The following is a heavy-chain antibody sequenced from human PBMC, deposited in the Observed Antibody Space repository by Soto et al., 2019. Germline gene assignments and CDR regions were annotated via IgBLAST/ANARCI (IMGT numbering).Heavy chain of an antibody. CDR2: MSPNSGNT. CDR3: TRGPPNWGFDI. CDR1: GYTFKTYD. V-gene: IGHV1-8*01. D-gene: IGHD7-27*01. Sequence: QVKLVQSGAEVKKPGASLKVSCKASGYTFKTYDINWVRQASGQGLEWMGWMSPNSGNTGYAHKFQGRVTMTMTTSTSTAYLELSSLRSDDTAVYYCTRGPPNWGFDIWGQGTMVIVFS. J-gene: IGHJ4*02.